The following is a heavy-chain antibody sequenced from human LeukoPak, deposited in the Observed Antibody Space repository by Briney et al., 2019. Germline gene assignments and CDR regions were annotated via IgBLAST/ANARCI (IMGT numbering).Heavy chain of an antibody. CDR2: IDVRGDSI. Sequence: AGRSLRLSCAASGFIFSDYYMTWIRQDPGKGLEWVAHIDVRGDSILYADSVKGRFTISRDSAKNSLYLQMNSLRAEDTAVYYCAREDNVWNLLYNYYMDVWGKGTTVTVSS. CDR3: AREDNVWNLLYNYYMDV. V-gene: IGHV3-11*01. D-gene: IGHD1-1*01. CDR1: GFIFSDYY. J-gene: IGHJ6*03.